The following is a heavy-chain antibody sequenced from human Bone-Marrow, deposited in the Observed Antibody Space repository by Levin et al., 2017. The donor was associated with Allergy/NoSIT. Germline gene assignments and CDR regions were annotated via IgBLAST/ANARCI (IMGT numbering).Heavy chain of an antibody. J-gene: IGHJ4*02. D-gene: IGHD1-26*01. Sequence: PGGSLRLSCAASGFTFSSYGMHWVRQAPGKGLEWVAVISYDGSNKYYADSVKGRFTISRDNSKNTLYLQMNSLRAEDTAVYYCAKDLDSGAWKVWGQGTLVTVSS. CDR3: AKDLDSGAWKV. CDR1: GFTFSSYG. CDR2: ISYDGSNK. V-gene: IGHV3-30*18.